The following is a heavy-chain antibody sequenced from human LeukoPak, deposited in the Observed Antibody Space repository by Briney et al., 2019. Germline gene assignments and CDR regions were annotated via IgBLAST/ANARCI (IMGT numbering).Heavy chain of an antibody. D-gene: IGHD6-13*01. CDR1: GFTFSSYG. CDR2: ISYDGSNK. Sequence: GGSLRLSCAASGFTFSSYGMHWVRQAPGKGLEWVAVISYDGSNKYYADSVKGRFTISRDNSKNTLYLQMNSLRAEDTAVYYCAKDLFAAGISLDYWGQGTLVTVSS. J-gene: IGHJ4*02. CDR3: AKDLFAAGISLDY. V-gene: IGHV3-30*18.